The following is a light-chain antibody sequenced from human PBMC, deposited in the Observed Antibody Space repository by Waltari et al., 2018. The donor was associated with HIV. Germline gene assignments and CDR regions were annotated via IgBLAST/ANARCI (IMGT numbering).Light chain of an antibody. CDR3: QVWDSSTEHPYV. Sequence: SYVLTQPPSLSVAPGQTARITCGGEIGSKSVHWYQQTPGQAPVVVVHDDSDRPPGIPERFSGSKSGNAATLAISRVEAGDEADYYCQVWDSSTEHPYVFGPGTKVTVL. J-gene: IGLJ1*01. CDR1: EIGSKS. V-gene: IGLV3-21*02. CDR2: DDS.